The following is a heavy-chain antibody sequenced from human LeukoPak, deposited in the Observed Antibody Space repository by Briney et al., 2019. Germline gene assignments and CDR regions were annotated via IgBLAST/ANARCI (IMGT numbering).Heavy chain of an antibody. Sequence: GESLKISCKGSGYSFSNYWIGWVRQMPGKGPEWMGIIYPGDSDTRYSPSFQGQVTISADKSISTAYLQWSSLKASDTAMYYCARELSSSWSGFDYWGQGTLVTVSS. CDR2: IYPGDSDT. D-gene: IGHD6-13*01. CDR3: ARELSSSWSGFDY. V-gene: IGHV5-51*01. CDR1: GYSFSNYW. J-gene: IGHJ4*02.